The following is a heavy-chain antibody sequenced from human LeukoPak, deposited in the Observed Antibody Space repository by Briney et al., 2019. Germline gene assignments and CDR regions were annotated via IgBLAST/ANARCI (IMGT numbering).Heavy chain of an antibody. D-gene: IGHD2-2*01. CDR2: ISGSGGST. CDR3: AKAYCSSTSCYSPMRYYYGMDV. CDR1: GFTFSSYA. V-gene: IGHV3-23*01. J-gene: IGHJ6*02. Sequence: GGSLRLSCAASGFTFSSYAMSWVRQAPGEGLEWVSAISGSGGSTYYADSVKGRFTISRDNSKNTLYLQMNSLRAEDTAVYYCAKAYCSSTSCYSPMRYYYGMDVWGQGTTVTVSS.